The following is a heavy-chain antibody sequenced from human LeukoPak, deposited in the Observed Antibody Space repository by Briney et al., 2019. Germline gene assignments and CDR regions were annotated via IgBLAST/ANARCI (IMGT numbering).Heavy chain of an antibody. CDR2: IYYSGST. J-gene: IGHJ5*02. CDR1: GGSISSYY. CDR3: ASIAAAGTGWFDP. Sequence: SETLSLTCTVSGGSISSYYRSWIRQPPGKGLEWIGYIYYSGSTNYNPSLKSRVTISVDTSKNQFSLKLSSVTAADTAVYYCASIAAAGTGWFDPWGQGTLVTVSS. V-gene: IGHV4-59*08. D-gene: IGHD6-13*01.